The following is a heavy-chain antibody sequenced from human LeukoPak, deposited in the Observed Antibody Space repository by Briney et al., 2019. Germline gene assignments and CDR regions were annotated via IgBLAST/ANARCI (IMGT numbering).Heavy chain of an antibody. J-gene: IGHJ3*01. Sequence: SETLSLTCSVSDDSMNKNFWSWIRQPPGKGLEWIGYIFHSGTTNYSPSLESRVTISLDTSKNQFSLVLTSVTAADTAVYYCARRMITTSDTFDLWGQGTMVTVSS. V-gene: IGHV4-59*01. CDR3: ARRMITTSDTFDL. CDR2: IFHSGTT. CDR1: DDSMNKNF. D-gene: IGHD3-16*01.